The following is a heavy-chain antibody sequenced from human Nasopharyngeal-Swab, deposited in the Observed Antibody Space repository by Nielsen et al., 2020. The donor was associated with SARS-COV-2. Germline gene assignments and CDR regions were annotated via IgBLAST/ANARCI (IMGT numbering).Heavy chain of an antibody. V-gene: IGHV5-10-1*01. CDR1: GYRFSSYW. CDR2: NEPSEAYS. D-gene: IGHD2/OR15-2a*01. CDR3: ARRLSLASYVFDI. Sequence: GGALRLSWKGSGYRFSSYWMNWVRQMPGKGLEWTGKNEPSEAYSDYSPSFQGHVPIAADKSISTAYLHWSSLKASDTAIYYCARRLSLASYVFDIWGQGTMVTVSS. J-gene: IGHJ3*02.